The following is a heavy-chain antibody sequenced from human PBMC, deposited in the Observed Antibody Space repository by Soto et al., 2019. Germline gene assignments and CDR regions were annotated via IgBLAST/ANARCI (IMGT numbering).Heavy chain of an antibody. Sequence: QVHLVQSGAEVKKPGASVKVSCKASGYTFTSYGITWVRQAPGQGLEWMGWISAHNGKTDYAQKLQGRVIVTRDTSTSTAYMELRSLISDVTAVYYCARGRYGDYWGQGALVTVSS. J-gene: IGHJ4*02. CDR2: ISAHNGKT. V-gene: IGHV1-18*01. CDR3: ARGRYGDY. CDR1: GYTFTSYG. D-gene: IGHD1-1*01.